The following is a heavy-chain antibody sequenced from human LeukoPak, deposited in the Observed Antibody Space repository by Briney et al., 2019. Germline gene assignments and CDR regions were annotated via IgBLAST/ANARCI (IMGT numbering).Heavy chain of an antibody. CDR2: IYPGDSDT. CDR3: ARPIAPAGTDLGY. CDR1: RYSFTNTF. V-gene: IGHV5-51*01. Sequence: NHGESLKISCKASRYSFTNTFIGWVRQMPGKGLEWMGIIYPGDSDTRYSPSFQGQVTISADKSITTAYLQWSSLKASDTAMYYCARPIAPAGTDLGYWGQGTLVTVSS. D-gene: IGHD6-13*01. J-gene: IGHJ4*02.